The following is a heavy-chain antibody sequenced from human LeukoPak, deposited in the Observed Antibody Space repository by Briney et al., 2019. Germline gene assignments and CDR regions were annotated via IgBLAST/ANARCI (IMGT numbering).Heavy chain of an antibody. CDR2: IYYGGNT. Sequence: SETLSLTCTVSRASISAYYWALIRQPPGRGLEWSGYIYYGGNTNYNPSLKSRVTISIDTSKKEFSLKLTSVTAADTAVYFCARSGITAAGIIDNWGQGTLVTVSS. V-gene: IGHV4-59*01. D-gene: IGHD6-25*01. J-gene: IGHJ4*02. CDR1: RASISAYY. CDR3: ARSGITAAGIIDN.